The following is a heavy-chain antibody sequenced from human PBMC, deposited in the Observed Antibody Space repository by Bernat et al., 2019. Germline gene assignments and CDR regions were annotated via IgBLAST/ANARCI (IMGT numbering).Heavy chain of an antibody. Sequence: QITLKESGPTLVKPTQTLTLTCTFSGFSLSTSGVGVGWIRQPPGKALEWLALIYWDDDKCYSPSLKSRLTITKDTSKNQVVLTMTNMDPVDTATYYCAHDVGTGSGAGYWGQGTLVTVSS. J-gene: IGHJ4*02. CDR1: GFSLSTSGVG. D-gene: IGHD6-19*01. CDR3: AHDVGTGSGAGY. V-gene: IGHV2-5*02. CDR2: IYWDDDK.